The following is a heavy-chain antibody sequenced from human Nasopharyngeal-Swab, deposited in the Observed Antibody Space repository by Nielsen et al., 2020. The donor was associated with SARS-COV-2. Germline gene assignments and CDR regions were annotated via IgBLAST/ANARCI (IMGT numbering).Heavy chain of an antibody. CDR1: GFTFSSYC. CDR2: INSEGSST. Sequence: GESLKISCAASGFTFSSYCMHWVRHAPGKGLVWVSRINSEGSSTSYADSVKGRFTISRDNAKNTLYLQMNSLRAEDTAVYYCVRSPSSISPGWFDPWGQGTLVTVSS. J-gene: IGHJ5*02. D-gene: IGHD1-14*01. CDR3: VRSPSSISPGWFDP. V-gene: IGHV3-74*01.